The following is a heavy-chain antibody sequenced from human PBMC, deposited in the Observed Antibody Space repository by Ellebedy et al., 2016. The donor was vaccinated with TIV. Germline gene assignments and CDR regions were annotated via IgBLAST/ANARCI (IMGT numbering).Heavy chain of an antibody. V-gene: IGHV3-53*01. D-gene: IGHD3-16*01. Sequence: GESLKISCAASGFTFSSYAMRWVRQAPGKGLEWVSVVYIGGNTYYADSVKGRFTISRDNSKNTLSLEMNSLRVDDTAVYFCARGQVRYTQKGGFLDYWGQGTLVTVSS. CDR1: GFTFSSYA. CDR2: VYIGGNT. J-gene: IGHJ4*02. CDR3: ARGQVRYTQKGGFLDY.